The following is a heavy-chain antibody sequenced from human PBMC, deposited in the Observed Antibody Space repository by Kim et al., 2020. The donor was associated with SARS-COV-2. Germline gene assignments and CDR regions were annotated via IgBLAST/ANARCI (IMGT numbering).Heavy chain of an antibody. D-gene: IGHD6-19*01. V-gene: IGHV3-33*01. J-gene: IGHJ3*01. CDR3: TTEHSVDEAFAF. CDR2: IWYDGSEK. CDR1: GFYFNMFG. Sequence: WGSLRLSCAASGFYFNMFGMHWVRQAPGVGLEWVGQIWYDGSEKKYADAVKGRFSISRDNSEDTLYLQMNSLRGEDTAVYYCTTEHSVDEAFAFWGQGTRVTISS.